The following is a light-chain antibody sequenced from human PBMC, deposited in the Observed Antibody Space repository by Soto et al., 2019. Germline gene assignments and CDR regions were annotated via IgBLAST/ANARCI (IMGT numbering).Light chain of an antibody. Sequence: QSALTQHRSVSGSPGQSVTISCTGTSSDVGGSNLVSWYQQHAGRAPKLVIYDVIKRPSGVPDRFSGSKSGNTASLTISGLQVEDEADYYCCSYAGNSLWVFGGGTKLTVL. CDR1: SSDVGGSNL. CDR2: DVI. J-gene: IGLJ3*02. CDR3: CSYAGNSLWV. V-gene: IGLV2-11*01.